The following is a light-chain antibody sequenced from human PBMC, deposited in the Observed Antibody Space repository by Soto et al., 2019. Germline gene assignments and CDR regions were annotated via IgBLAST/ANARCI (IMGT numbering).Light chain of an antibody. CDR1: QGISSY. CDR2: AAS. CDR3: QQLNSYPRT. J-gene: IGKJ2*01. V-gene: IGKV1-9*01. Sequence: DIQLTQSPSFLSASVGDRVTITCRASQGISSYLAWYQHKPGKAPKLLIYAASTLQTGVPSRFSGSGSGTEFTLTLSSLQPEDFATYYCQQLNSYPRTFGQGTKMEIK.